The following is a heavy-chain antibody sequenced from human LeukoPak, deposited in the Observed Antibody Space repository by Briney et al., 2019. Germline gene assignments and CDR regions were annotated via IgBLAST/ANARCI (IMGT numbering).Heavy chain of an antibody. J-gene: IGHJ5*02. Sequence: PSETLSLTCTVSGGSISSSSYYWGWIRQPPGKGLEWIGSIYYSGSTYYNPSLKSRVTISVDTSKNQFSLKLSSVTAADTAVYCCARDQVLGNWFDPWGQGTLVTVSS. CDR2: IYYSGST. CDR1: GGSISSSSYY. D-gene: IGHD2-8*02. CDR3: ARDQVLGNWFDP. V-gene: IGHV4-39*07.